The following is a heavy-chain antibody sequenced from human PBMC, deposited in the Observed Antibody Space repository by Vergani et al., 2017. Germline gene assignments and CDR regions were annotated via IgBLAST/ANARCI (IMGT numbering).Heavy chain of an antibody. D-gene: IGHD2-21*02. CDR3: ARDPRGYGVDPEDYYYGMDV. V-gene: IGHV1-69*08. J-gene: IGHJ6*02. CDR2: INPVLGKT. CDR1: GATFRSNT. Sequence: QVQLVQSGAEVKKPGSSVKVSCKASGATFRSNTISWVRQVPGQGLEWMGRINPVLGKTKYAQDFQGRLTMTADTSTSTAYMELTSLRSQETAVYYCARDPRGYGVDPEDYYYGMDVWVQGTTVTVSS.